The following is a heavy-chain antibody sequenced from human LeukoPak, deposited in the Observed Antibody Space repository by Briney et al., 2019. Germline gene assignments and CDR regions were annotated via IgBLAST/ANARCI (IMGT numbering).Heavy chain of an antibody. Sequence: SETLSLTCTVSGGSISSYYWSWTRQPPGKGLEWIGYIYSSGTTKYNPSLKSRVTISVDTSKNQFSLKLNSVTAADSAVYYCARDRRVGRQQLVRGHYYYMDVWGKGTTVTISS. CDR1: GGSISSYY. CDR3: ARDRRVGRQQLVRGHYYYMDV. J-gene: IGHJ6*03. D-gene: IGHD6-13*01. CDR2: IYSSGTT. V-gene: IGHV4-59*01.